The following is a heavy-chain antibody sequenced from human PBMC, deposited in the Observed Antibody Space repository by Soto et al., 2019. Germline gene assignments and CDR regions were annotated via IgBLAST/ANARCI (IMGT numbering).Heavy chain of an antibody. D-gene: IGHD6-13*01. CDR3: ARDQQFIEYFDY. Sequence: PGESLKISCAASGFSFSTYGIHWVRQAPGKGLEWVAVIWNDGNNKDYTDSVKGRFTISRDISKNTVYLQMNSLTAEDTAVYYCARDQQFIEYFDYWGQGALVTVSS. J-gene: IGHJ4*02. V-gene: IGHV3-33*01. CDR1: GFSFSTYG. CDR2: IWNDGNNK.